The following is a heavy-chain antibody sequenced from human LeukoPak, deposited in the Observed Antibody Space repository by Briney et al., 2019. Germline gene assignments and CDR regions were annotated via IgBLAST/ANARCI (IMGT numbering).Heavy chain of an antibody. CDR3: AKRQPYYFDY. Sequence: GGSLRLSCAASGFTFSYYGMSWVRQAPGKGLEWVSSVNSGDGTYYADSVRGRVTISRDKSRNTLYLQMNSLRADDTAIYYCAKRQPYYFDYWGQGTLVTVSS. J-gene: IGHJ4*02. CDR2: VNSGDGT. CDR1: GFTFSYYG. D-gene: IGHD1-1*01. V-gene: IGHV3-23*01.